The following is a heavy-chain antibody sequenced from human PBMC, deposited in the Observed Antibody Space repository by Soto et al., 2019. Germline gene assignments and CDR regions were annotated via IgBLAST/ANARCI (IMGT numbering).Heavy chain of an antibody. CDR2: IYYSGST. Sequence: SETLSLTCTVSGGSVSSGSYYWSWIRQPPGKGLEWIGSIYYSGSTNYNPSLKSRVTISVDTSKNQFSLKLSSVTAADTAVYYCARDAITGTVAGYFDYWGQGTLVTVSS. J-gene: IGHJ4*02. CDR3: ARDAITGTVAGYFDY. V-gene: IGHV4-61*01. CDR1: GGSVSSGSYY. D-gene: IGHD1-20*01.